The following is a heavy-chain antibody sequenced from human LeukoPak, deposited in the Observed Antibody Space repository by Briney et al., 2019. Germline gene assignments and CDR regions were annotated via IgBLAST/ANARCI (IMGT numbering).Heavy chain of an antibody. CDR1: GGSIGSSSYY. J-gene: IGHJ6*03. CDR2: IYYSGST. V-gene: IGHV4-39*07. CDR3: ARVGPNYYGSGSYYGYYYYYMDV. D-gene: IGHD3-10*01. Sequence: SETLSLTCTVSGGSIGSSSYYWGWLRQPPGKGLDWIGSIYYSGSTYYNPSLKSRVTISVYTSRDQFSLKLSSVTAADTAVYYCARVGPNYYGSGSYYGYYYYYMDVWGKGTTVTISS.